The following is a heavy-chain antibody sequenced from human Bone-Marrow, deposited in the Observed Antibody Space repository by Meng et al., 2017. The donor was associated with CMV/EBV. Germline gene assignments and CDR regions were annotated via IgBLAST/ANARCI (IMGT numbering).Heavy chain of an antibody. CDR2: IYYSGIT. V-gene: IGHV4-59*01. J-gene: IGHJ6*02. D-gene: IGHD6-19*01. Sequence: GSLRLSCTVSGGSISSYYWSWIRQPPGKGLEWIGYIYYSGITNYNPSLKSRVTISVDTSKNQFSLKLSSVTAADTAVYYCARERKDSSGWYSYYGMDVWGQGTTVTVSS. CDR3: ARERKDSSGWYSYYGMDV. CDR1: GGSISSYY.